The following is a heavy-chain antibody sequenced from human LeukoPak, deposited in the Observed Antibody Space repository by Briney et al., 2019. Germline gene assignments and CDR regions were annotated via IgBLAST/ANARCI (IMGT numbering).Heavy chain of an antibody. V-gene: IGHV3-30*18. D-gene: IGHD5-18*01. CDR1: GFTFSSYG. Sequence: GGSLRLSCAASGFTFSSYGMHWVRQAPGKGLEWVAVISYDGSNKYYADSVKGRFTISRDNSKNTLYLQMNSLRAEDTAVYYCAKPGYSYGPSWYFDLWGRGTLVTVSS. CDR2: ISYDGSNK. CDR3: AKPGYSYGPSWYFDL. J-gene: IGHJ2*01.